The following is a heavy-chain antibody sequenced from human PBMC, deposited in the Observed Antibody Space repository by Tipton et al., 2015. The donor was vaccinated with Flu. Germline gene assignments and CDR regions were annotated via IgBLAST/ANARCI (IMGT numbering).Heavy chain of an antibody. CDR1: GGSISSSGYY. Sequence: TLSLTCTVSGGSISSSGYYWGWIRQSPGKGLEWIGSMYYSGSTYYTASLKSRVTISGDTSKDQVSLNLTSVTAADTAVYYCARYSGSGSNYIAPNFDHWGQGTLVTVSS. J-gene: IGHJ4*02. CDR2: MYYSGST. V-gene: IGHV4-39*07. CDR3: ARYSGSGSNYIAPNFDH. D-gene: IGHD3-10*01.